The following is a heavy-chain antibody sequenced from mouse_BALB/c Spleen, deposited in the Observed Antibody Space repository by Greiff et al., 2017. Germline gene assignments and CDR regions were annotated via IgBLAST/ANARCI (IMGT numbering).Heavy chain of an antibody. D-gene: IGHD2-1*01. CDR3: ARHIDDGNYVGCAMDY. CDR1: GFAFSSYD. Sequence: EVQRVESGGGLVKPGGSLKLSCAASGFAFSSYDMSWVRQTPAKRLEWVAYISSGGGSTYYPDTVKGRFTITRDNAKNTLYLQMSSLKSEDTAMYYCARHIDDGNYVGCAMDYWGQGTSVTVSS. CDR2: ISSGGGST. V-gene: IGHV5-12-1*01. J-gene: IGHJ4*01.